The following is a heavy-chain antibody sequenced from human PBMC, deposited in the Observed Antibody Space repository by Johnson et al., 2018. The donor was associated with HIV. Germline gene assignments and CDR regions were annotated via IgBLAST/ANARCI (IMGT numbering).Heavy chain of an antibody. J-gene: IGHJ3*02. CDR2: ISYDGGEK. Sequence: VQLVESGGGVVQPGRSLRLSCAASGFTFSSYAMHWVRQAPGKGLEWVALISYDGGEKYYADSVKGRFTISRDNTKNTLYLQMNSLRPEDTAVYYCAREFTLDWLNPTIWGQGTMVTFSS. CDR1: GFTFSSYA. CDR3: AREFTLDWLNPTI. D-gene: IGHD3-3*01. V-gene: IGHV3-30*04.